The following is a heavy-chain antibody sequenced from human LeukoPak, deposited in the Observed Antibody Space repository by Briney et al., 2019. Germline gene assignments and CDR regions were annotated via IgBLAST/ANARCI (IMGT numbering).Heavy chain of an antibody. V-gene: IGHV3-30*18. J-gene: IGHJ6*02. D-gene: IGHD6-6*01. CDR2: ISFDGGHI. CDR1: GFTFSSFA. CDR3: AKGQLVDYGMDV. Sequence: PGRSLGLSCVASGFTFSSFAMHWVRQAPGKGLEWVAVISFDGGHIYYADSVKGRFTISRDSSKNTLYLQMNSLRAEDTAIYYCAKGQLVDYGMDVWGQGTTVTVSS.